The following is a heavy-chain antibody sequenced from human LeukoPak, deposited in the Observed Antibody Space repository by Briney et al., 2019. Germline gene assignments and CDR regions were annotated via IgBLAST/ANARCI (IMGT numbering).Heavy chain of an antibody. Sequence: GGSLRLSCAASGFTFSSYSMNWVRQAPGKGQEWVSYISYSSSTIYYADSVEGRFTISRDNAKNSLYLQMNSPRAEDTAVYYCARDDDKNWFDPWGQGTLVTVSS. J-gene: IGHJ5*02. D-gene: IGHD3-9*01. CDR1: GFTFSSYS. CDR3: ARDDDKNWFDP. CDR2: ISYSSSTI. V-gene: IGHV3-48*01.